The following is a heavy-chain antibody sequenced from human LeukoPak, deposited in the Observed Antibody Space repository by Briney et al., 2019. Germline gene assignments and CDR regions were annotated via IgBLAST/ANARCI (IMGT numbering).Heavy chain of an antibody. J-gene: IGHJ4*02. CDR2: ISYNGRGT. CDR3: ARGGSTIFGALFDY. Sequence: GGSLRLSCAVSGFTFSSYAMHWVRQAPGKGLEYVSAISYNGRGTHYAHSVKGRVTISRDNSKNTLYLQMGSLGPEDMGIYYCARGGSTIFGALFDYWGQGDLVTVSS. V-gene: IGHV3-64*01. D-gene: IGHD3-3*01. CDR1: GFTFSSYA.